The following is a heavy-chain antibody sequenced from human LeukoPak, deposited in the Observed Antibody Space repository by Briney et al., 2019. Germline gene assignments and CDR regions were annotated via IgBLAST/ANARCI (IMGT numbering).Heavy chain of an antibody. V-gene: IGHV4-34*01. J-gene: IGHJ4*02. CDR1: GGSISSYY. CDR3: ARRREVTLDY. Sequence: PSETLSLTCTVSGGSISSYYWSWIRQPPGKGLEWIGEINHSGSTNYNPSLKSRVTISVDTSKNQFSPKLSSVTAADTAVYYCARRREVTLDYWGQGTLVTVSS. CDR2: INHSGST. D-gene: IGHD4-11*01.